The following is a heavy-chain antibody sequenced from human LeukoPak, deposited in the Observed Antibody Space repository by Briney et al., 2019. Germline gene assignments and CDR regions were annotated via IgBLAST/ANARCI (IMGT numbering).Heavy chain of an antibody. CDR1: GFTFSSYG. CDR3: ARDPDIVVVPAASNPDY. CDR2: IWYDGSNK. V-gene: IGHV3-33*01. D-gene: IGHD2-2*01. Sequence: GRSLRLSCAASGFTFSSYGMHWVRQAPGKGLEWVAVIWYDGSNKYYADSVKGRFTISRDNSKNTLYLQMNSLRAEDTAVYYCARDPDIVVVPAASNPDYWGQGTLVTVSS. J-gene: IGHJ4*02.